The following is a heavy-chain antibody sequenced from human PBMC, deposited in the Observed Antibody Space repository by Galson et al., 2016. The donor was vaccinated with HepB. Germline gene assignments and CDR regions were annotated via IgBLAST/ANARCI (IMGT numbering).Heavy chain of an antibody. Sequence: SLRLSCAASGFTFSISSMNWVRQAPGKGLEWVSSISTRSSYIYYADSVKGRFTISRDNAKSSLYLQMNSLRAEDTAVYYCARTLPRAGAFDIWGQGTMVTVSS. V-gene: IGHV3-21*01. J-gene: IGHJ3*02. CDR3: ARTLPRAGAFDI. CDR2: ISTRSSYI. CDR1: GFTFSISS.